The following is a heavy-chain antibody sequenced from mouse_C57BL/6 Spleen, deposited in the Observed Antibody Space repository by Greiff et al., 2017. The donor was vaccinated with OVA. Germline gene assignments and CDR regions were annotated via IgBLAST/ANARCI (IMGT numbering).Heavy chain of an antibody. V-gene: IGHV1-78*01. J-gene: IGHJ1*03. CDR1: GYTFTDHT. D-gene: IGHD1-1*01. Sequence: QVQLQQSDAELVKPGASVKISCKVSGYTFTDHTIHWMKQRPEQGLEWIGYIYPRDGSTKYNEKFKGKATLTADKSSSTAYMQLNSLTSEDSAVYFCARTPPYYCGSSYDSYFDVWGTGTPVTVSS. CDR3: ARTPPYYCGSSYDSYFDV. CDR2: IYPRDGST.